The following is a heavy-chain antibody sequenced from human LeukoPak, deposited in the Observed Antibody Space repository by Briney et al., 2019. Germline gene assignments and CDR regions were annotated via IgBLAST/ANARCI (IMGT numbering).Heavy chain of an antibody. Sequence: ASVKVSCKASGGTFSSYAISWVRQAPGQGLEWMGGIIPIFGTANYAQKFQGRVTITTDESTSTAYMELSSLRSEDTAVYYCARTKWELRHDAFDIWGQGTMVTVSS. CDR3: ARTKWELRHDAFDI. D-gene: IGHD1-26*01. V-gene: IGHV1-69*05. CDR1: GGTFSSYA. J-gene: IGHJ3*02. CDR2: IIPIFGTA.